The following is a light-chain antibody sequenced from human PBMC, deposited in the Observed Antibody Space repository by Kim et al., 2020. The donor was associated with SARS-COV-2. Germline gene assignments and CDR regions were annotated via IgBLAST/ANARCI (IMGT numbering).Light chain of an antibody. Sequence: QYALTQPPSASGSPGQSVTISCTGTSSDVGGYNYVSWYQQHPGKAPKLMIYEVSKRPSGVPDRFSDSKSGNTASLTVSGLQAEDEADYYCSSYAGSNNFVFGTGTKVTVL. J-gene: IGLJ1*01. CDR1: SSDVGGYNY. CDR2: EVS. CDR3: SSYAGSNNFV. V-gene: IGLV2-8*01.